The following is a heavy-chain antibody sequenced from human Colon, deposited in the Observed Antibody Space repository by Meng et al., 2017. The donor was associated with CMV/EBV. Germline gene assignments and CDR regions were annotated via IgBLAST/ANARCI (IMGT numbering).Heavy chain of an antibody. J-gene: IGHJ5*01. Sequence: GESLKISCAASGFIFSSYGMSWVRLAPGKGLEWVSVIYSGNSSTFYADSVKGRFTIYRDNLKKMLYLQMNSLRAEDTAVYYCAKDLSGGVMGFDFWGQGTLVTVSS. V-gene: IGHV3-23*03. D-gene: IGHD3-16*01. CDR2: IYSGNSST. CDR3: AKDLSGGVMGFDF. CDR1: GFIFSSYG.